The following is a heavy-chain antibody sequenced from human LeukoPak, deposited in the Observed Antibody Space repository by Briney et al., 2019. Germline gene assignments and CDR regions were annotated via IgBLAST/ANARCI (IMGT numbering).Heavy chain of an antibody. CDR3: ARGHANYYYYYMDV. CDR1: GYTFTSYD. CDR2: MNPNSGNT. J-gene: IGHJ6*03. Sequence: ASVKVSCKASGYTFTSYDINWVRQATGQGLEWMGWMNPNSGNTGYAQKFQGRVTITRNTSISTAYMELSSLRSEDTAVYYCARGHANYYYYYMDVWGKGTTVTVSS. V-gene: IGHV1-8*03.